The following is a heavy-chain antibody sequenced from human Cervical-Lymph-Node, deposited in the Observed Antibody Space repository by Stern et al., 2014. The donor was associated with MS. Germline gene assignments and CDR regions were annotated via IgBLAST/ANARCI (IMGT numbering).Heavy chain of an antibody. J-gene: IGHJ6*02. Sequence: VQLVESGAEVKKPGESLTISCKGFGYSFNIYWIAWVRQRPGKGLGWMGIIYPDDSDTGYSPSFQGQVTFSVDKSISTAYLQWSSLKPSDTATYFCARRGMDVWGQGTSVTVSS. CDR3: ARRGMDV. V-gene: IGHV5-51*01. CDR2: IYPDDSDT. CDR1: GYSFNIYW.